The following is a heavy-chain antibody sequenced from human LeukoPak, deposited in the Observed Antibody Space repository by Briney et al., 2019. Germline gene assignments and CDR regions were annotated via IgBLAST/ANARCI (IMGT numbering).Heavy chain of an antibody. D-gene: IGHD2-2*01. CDR3: ARILSHCSSTSCYFEGNWFDP. CDR1: GYTFTSYG. J-gene: IGHJ5*02. CDR2: ISAYNGNT. V-gene: IGHV1-18*01. Sequence: GASVKVSCKASGYTFTSYGISWVRQAPGQGLEWMGWISAYNGNTNYAQKLQGRVTMTTDTSTSTAYMELRSLRSDDTAVYYCARILSHCSSTSCYFEGNWFDPWGQGTLVTVSS.